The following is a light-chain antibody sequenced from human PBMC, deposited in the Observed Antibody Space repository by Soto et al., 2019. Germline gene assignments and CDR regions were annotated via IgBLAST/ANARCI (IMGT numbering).Light chain of an antibody. CDR2: SNN. Sequence: QSVLTQPPSASGTPGQRVSISCSGSNSNIGSNTVNWYQQVPGAAPKLLIYSNNQRPSGVPDRFSASKSATSASVAISGLQSEDEADYYFASWDDSLNGVVFGGGTKLTVL. V-gene: IGLV1-44*01. CDR3: ASWDDSLNGVV. J-gene: IGLJ2*01. CDR1: NSNIGSNT.